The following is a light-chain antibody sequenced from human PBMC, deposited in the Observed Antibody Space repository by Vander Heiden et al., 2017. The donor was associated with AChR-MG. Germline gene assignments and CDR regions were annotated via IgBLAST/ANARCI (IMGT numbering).Light chain of an antibody. CDR1: QSVSSN. Sequence: EIVMTQSPATLSVSPGERATLSCRDSQSVSSNLAWYQQRPGQAPRLIIYGASTRATGFPARFSGSGYGTEFTLTISSRQSEDFAVYYCQQYKNWPPYTFGQRTKLDIK. J-gene: IGKJ2*01. CDR2: GAS. CDR3: QQYKNWPPYT. V-gene: IGKV3-15*01.